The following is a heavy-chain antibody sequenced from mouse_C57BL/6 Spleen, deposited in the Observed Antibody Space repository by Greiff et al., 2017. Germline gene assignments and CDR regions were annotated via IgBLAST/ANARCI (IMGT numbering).Heavy chain of an antibody. V-gene: IGHV1-54*01. CDR1: GYAFTNYL. Sequence: QVQLKQSGAELVRPGTSVKVSCKASGYAFTNYLIEWVKQRPGQGLEWIGVINPGSGGTNYNEKFKGKATLTADKSSSTAYMQLSSLTSEDSAVYFCARSGYYYGSSYWGQGTTLTVSS. J-gene: IGHJ2*01. CDR2: INPGSGGT. D-gene: IGHD1-1*01. CDR3: ARSGYYYGSSY.